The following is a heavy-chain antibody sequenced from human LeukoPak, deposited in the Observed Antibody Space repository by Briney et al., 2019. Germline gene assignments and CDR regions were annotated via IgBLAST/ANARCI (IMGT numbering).Heavy chain of an antibody. J-gene: IGHJ4*02. CDR3: AKGSVATVPRYFDY. V-gene: IGHV3-23*01. CDR1: RFTFSSYA. CDR2: ISGSGGGT. D-gene: IGHD5-12*01. Sequence: GGSLRLSCAASRFTFSSYAMNWVRKAPGKGLEWVSAISGSGGGTYYADSVQGRFTISRDNSKNTLYLQRNSLRAEDTAVYYCAKGSVATVPRYFDYWGQGTLVTVSS.